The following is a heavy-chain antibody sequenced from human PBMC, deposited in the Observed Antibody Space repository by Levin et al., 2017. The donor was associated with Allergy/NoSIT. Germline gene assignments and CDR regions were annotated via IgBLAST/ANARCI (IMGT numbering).Heavy chain of an antibody. D-gene: IGHD1-1*01. J-gene: IGHJ6*03. CDR2: IYPGDSDT. V-gene: IGHV5-51*01. CDR1: GYSFTSYW. Sequence: GGSLRLSCQGSGYSFTSYWIGWVRQMPGKGLEWMGIIYPGDSDTRYSPSFQGQVTISADKSISTAYLQWSSLKASDPAIYYCASGGTRDYYYYRDVWGKGTTVTVSS. CDR3: ASGGTRDYYYYRDV.